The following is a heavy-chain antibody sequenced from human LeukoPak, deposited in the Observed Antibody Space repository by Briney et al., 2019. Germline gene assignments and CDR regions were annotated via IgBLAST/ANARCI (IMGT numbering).Heavy chain of an antibody. J-gene: IGHJ5*02. D-gene: IGHD3-10*01. Sequence: SETLSLTCTVSGGSISSHYWSWIRQPPGKGLEWIGYIYYSGSTNYNPSLKSRVTISVDTSKNQFSLKLSSVTAADTAVYYCARSLMVRGVIDWFDPRGQGTLVTVSS. CDR3: ARSLMVRGVIDWFDP. CDR1: GGSISSHY. CDR2: IYYSGST. V-gene: IGHV4-59*11.